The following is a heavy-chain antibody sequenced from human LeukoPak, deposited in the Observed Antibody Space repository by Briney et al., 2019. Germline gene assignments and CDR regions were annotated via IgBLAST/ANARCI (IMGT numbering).Heavy chain of an antibody. CDR2: TYYSGST. CDR3: ARAISSGWYMSVRPGGGFDY. V-gene: IGHV4-39*07. Sequence: SETLSLTCTVSGGSISSSSYYWGWIRQPPGKGLEWIGSTYYSGSTYYNPSLKSRVTISVDTSKNQFSLKLSSVTAADTAVYYCARAISSGWYMSVRPGGGFDYWGQGTLVTVSS. J-gene: IGHJ4*02. D-gene: IGHD6-19*01. CDR1: GGSISSSSYY.